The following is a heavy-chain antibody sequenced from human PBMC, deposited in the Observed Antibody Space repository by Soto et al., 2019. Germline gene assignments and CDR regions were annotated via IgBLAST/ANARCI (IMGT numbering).Heavy chain of an antibody. Sequence: QVQLVQSGAEVKKPGASVKVSCKASGYTFTSYDINWVRQATGQGLEWMGWMNPNSGNTGYAQKFQGRVTMTRNTSISTAYMEMSSLRSEDTAVYYCARGGLEEMEYYYYMDVWGKGTTVTVSS. J-gene: IGHJ6*03. CDR3: ARGGLEEMEYYYYMDV. V-gene: IGHV1-8*01. CDR2: MNPNSGNT. D-gene: IGHD2-8*01. CDR1: GYTFTSYD.